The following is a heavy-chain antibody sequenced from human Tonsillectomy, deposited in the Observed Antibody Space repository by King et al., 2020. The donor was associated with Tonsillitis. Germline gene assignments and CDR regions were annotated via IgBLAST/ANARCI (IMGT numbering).Heavy chain of an antibody. CDR3: ARGSPHVFWIGYLNY. V-gene: IGHV1-2*02. J-gene: IGHJ4*02. CDR2: INSNSGAT. Sequence: VQLVESGAEVKKPGASVKVSCKASGYTFTGYFMHWVRQAPGQGLEWMGWINSNSGATRYAQTFQGRVTMTRDTSITTSYMEVTSLTSDDTATYYCARGSPHVFWIGYLNYWGQGTLVTVSS. CDR1: GYTFTGYF. D-gene: IGHD3-3*01.